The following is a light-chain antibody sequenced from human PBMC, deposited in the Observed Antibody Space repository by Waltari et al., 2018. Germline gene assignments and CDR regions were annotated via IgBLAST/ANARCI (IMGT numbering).Light chain of an antibody. CDR2: AAS. CDR1: QNINTS. Sequence: DFQMTQSPSSLSASVGERVTITCRASQNINTSLNWYQKKPGKTPNLLIYAASTLQNGVPLRFSGSGSGTDFTLTISSPQPEDFATYYCQQSYSTPRTFGQGTRVEIK. J-gene: IGKJ1*01. CDR3: QQSYSTPRT. V-gene: IGKV1-39*01.